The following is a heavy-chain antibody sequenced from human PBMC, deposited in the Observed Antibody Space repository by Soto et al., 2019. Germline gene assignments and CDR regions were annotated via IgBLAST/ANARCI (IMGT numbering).Heavy chain of an antibody. J-gene: IGHJ5*02. Sequence: PSETLSLTCTVSGGSISSYYWSWIRQPAGKGLEWIGRVYSSGGTHYNPSLKSRVTISLDTSKNQFSLRLLSVTDADTAVYYCARGQRFSDWFDPWGQGTLVTVS. D-gene: IGHD3-3*01. CDR3: ARGQRFSDWFDP. CDR2: VYSSGGT. V-gene: IGHV4-4*07. CDR1: GGSISSYY.